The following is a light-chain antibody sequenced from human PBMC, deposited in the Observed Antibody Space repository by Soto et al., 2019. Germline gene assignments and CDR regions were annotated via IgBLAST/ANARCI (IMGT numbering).Light chain of an antibody. V-gene: IGKV3-11*01. CDR2: DAS. J-gene: IGKJ1*01. Sequence: EIVLTQSPATLSLSPGERVTLSCRASQSVASYLAWYQQRPGQAPRLLISDASSRATGIPARFSGSGSGTDFTLTISSLESEDFAVYYCQQHNNWPRTFGQGTKVEIK. CDR1: QSVASY. CDR3: QQHNNWPRT.